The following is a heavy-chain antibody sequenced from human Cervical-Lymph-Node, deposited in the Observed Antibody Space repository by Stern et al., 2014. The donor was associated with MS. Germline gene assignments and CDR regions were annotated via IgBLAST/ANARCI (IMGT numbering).Heavy chain of an antibody. CDR2: ISSGGSTI. J-gene: IGHJ4*02. Sequence: EVQLEESGGGLVQPGGSLRLSCAASGFTFSSYAMNWVRQAPGQGLEWVSYISSGGSTIYYADSVKGRFTISRDNAKNSLYLQLNSLGAEDTAVYYCARDKDRTFDYWGQGTLVTVSS. D-gene: IGHD2-15*01. CDR1: GFTFSSYA. CDR3: ARDKDRTFDY. V-gene: IGHV3-48*01.